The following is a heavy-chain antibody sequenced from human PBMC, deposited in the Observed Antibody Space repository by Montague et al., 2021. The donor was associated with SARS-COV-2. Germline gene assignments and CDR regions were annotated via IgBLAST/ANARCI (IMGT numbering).Heavy chain of an antibody. CDR1: GFTFSSFG. J-gene: IGHJ4*02. CDR3: ASGLGGTRVHFDY. Sequence: SLRLSCAASGFTFSSFGMNWVRQAPGKGLEWVSCISSSGGTTYYADSVKGRFTISRDNAKNTLYLQMNSLRAEDTAVYYCASGLGGTRVHFDYWGQGTLVTVSS. CDR2: ISSSGGTT. V-gene: IGHV3-48*03. D-gene: IGHD3-16*01.